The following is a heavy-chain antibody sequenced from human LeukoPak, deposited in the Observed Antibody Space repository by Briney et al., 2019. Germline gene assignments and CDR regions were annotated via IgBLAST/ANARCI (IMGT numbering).Heavy chain of an antibody. CDR1: GYTFTGYY. CDR2: INPNSGGT. J-gene: IGHJ4*02. V-gene: IGHV1-2*02. CDR3: ARGQIYSSGWYDY. D-gene: IGHD6-19*01. Sequence: GASVKVSCKASGYTFTGYYMHWVRQAPGQGLEWMGWINPNSGGTNSAQKFQGRVTMTRNTSISTAYMELSSLRSEDTAVYYCARGQIYSSGWYDYWGQRTLVTVSS.